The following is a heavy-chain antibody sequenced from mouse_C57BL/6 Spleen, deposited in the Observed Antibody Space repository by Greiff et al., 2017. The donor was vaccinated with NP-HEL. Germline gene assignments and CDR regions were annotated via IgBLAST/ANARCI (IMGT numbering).Heavy chain of an antibody. Sequence: EVQVVESGGGLVKPGGSLKLSCAASGFTFSSYAMSWVRQTPEKRLEWVATISDGGSYTYYPDNVKGRFTISRDNAKNNLYLQMSHLKTEDTAMYYSARDRDYGNYGAMDYWGQGTSVTVSS. CDR1: GFTFSSYA. V-gene: IGHV5-4*01. CDR3: ARDRDYGNYGAMDY. J-gene: IGHJ4*01. CDR2: ISDGGSYT. D-gene: IGHD2-1*01.